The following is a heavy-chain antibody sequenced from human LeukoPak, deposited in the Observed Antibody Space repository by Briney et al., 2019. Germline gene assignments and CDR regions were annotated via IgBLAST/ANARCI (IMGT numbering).Heavy chain of an antibody. CDR2: IIPIFGTA. J-gene: IGHJ4*02. D-gene: IGHD6-13*01. CDR3: ARGGGYSSSWYVY. Sequence: ASVKVSCKASGGTFSSYAISWVRQAPGQGLEWMGGIIPIFGTANYAQKFQGRVTMTRDTSISTAYMELSRLRSDDTAVYYCARGGGYSSSWYVYWGQGTLVTVSS. V-gene: IGHV1-69*05. CDR1: GGTFSSYA.